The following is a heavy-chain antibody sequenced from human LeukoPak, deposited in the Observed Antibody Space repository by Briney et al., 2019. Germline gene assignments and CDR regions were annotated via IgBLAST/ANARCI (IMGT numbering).Heavy chain of an antibody. J-gene: IGHJ4*02. CDR2: IKSKTDGGTT. Sequence: GGSLRLSCAASGFTFSNAWTSWVRQAPGKGLEWVGRIKSKTDGGTTDYAAPVKGRFTISRDDSKNTLYLQMNSLKTEDTAVYYCTKYYYDSKVDYWGQGTLVTVSS. V-gene: IGHV3-15*01. D-gene: IGHD3-22*01. CDR1: GFTFSNAW. CDR3: TKYYYDSKVDY.